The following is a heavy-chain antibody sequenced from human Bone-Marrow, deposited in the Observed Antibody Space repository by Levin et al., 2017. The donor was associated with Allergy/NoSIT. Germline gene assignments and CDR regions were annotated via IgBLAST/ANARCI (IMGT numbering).Heavy chain of an antibody. D-gene: IGHD6-19*01. J-gene: IGHJ4*02. CDR1: GFTFGTYA. CDR3: ARAETGGWFTFDF. Sequence: GESLKISCAASGFTFGTYAMSWVRQAPGKALEWVAAITESGVNPYYADSVKGRLYADSVKGRFTISRDNSKNMLFLQMDSLRADDTAVYFCARAETGGWFTFDFWGLGTLVTVS. V-gene: IGHV3-23*01. CDR2: ITESGVNP.